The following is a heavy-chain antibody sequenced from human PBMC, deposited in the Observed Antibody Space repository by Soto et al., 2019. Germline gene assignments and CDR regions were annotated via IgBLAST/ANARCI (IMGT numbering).Heavy chain of an antibody. CDR3: ARDRLRYNWNDFPYYYYGMDV. V-gene: IGHV3-30-3*01. Sequence: ESVGGMVQPGRSLRLSCAASGFTFSSYAMHWVRQAPGKGLEWVAVISYDGSNKYYADSVKGRFTISRDNSKNTLYLQMNSLRTEDTAVYYCARDRLRYNWNDFPYYYYGMDVWGQGTTVTVSS. D-gene: IGHD1-1*01. J-gene: IGHJ6*02. CDR2: ISYDGSNK. CDR1: GFTFSSYA.